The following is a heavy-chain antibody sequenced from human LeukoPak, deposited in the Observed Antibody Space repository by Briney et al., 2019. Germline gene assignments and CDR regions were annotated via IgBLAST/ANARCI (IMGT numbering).Heavy chain of an antibody. Sequence: SETLSLTCTVSGGSISSYYWSWIRQPPGKGLEWIGYIYYSGNTDYNPTLKSRVTLLVDTPKNQFSLKPRSLTAADTAVYYFSRQHCSGGSCNWFDPWGQGTLVTVSS. D-gene: IGHD2-15*01. CDR1: GGSISSYY. CDR3: SRQHCSGGSCNWFDP. J-gene: IGHJ5*02. V-gene: IGHV4-59*08. CDR2: IYYSGNT.